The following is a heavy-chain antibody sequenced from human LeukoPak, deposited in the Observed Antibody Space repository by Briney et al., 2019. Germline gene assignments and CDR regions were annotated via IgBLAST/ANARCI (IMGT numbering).Heavy chain of an antibody. J-gene: IGHJ5*02. CDR3: ARDHRESFYDFWSAFDP. Sequence: PSETLSLTCIVSGGSISSGNYYWSWIRQPAGKGLEWIGRIYTSGSTNYNPSLKSRLTISLDTSKNQFSLKLSSVTAADTAVYCCARDHRESFYDFWSAFDPWGQGTLVTVSS. D-gene: IGHD3-3*01. V-gene: IGHV4-61*02. CDR2: IYTSGST. CDR1: GGSISSGNYY.